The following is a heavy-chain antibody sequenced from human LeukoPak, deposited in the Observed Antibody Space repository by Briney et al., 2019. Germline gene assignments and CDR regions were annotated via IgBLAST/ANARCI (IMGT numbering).Heavy chain of an antibody. CDR3: ASSPGAGSTYYFDY. CDR1: GGSISSGGYY. V-gene: IGHV4-31*03. Sequence: SETLSLTCTVSGGSISSGGYYWSWIRQHPGKGLEWIGYIYYSGSTYYSPSLKSRLTISIDTSKNQFSLKLTSVTAADTAVYYCASSPGAGSTYYFDYWGQGALVTVSS. J-gene: IGHJ4*02. CDR2: IYYSGST. D-gene: IGHD3-10*01.